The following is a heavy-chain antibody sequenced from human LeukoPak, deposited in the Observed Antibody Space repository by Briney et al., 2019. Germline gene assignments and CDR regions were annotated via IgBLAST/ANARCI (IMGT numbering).Heavy chain of an antibody. CDR1: GGSISSGSYY. V-gene: IGHV4-61*02. J-gene: IGHJ4*02. Sequence: PSETLSLTCTVSGGSISSGSYYWSWIRQPAGKGLEWIGRIYTSGSTNYNPSLKSRVTISVDTSKNQFSLKLSSVTAADTAVYYCARLGNSSGRQFDYWGQGTLVTVSS. CDR3: ARLGNSSGRQFDY. CDR2: IYTSGST. D-gene: IGHD6-19*01.